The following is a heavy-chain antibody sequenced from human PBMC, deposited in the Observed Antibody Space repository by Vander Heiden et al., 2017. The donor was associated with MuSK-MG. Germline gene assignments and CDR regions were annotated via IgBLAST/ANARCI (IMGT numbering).Heavy chain of an antibody. J-gene: IGHJ2*01. V-gene: IGHV4-38-2*02. CDR2: IYHSGST. CDR3: ARDAPPYCGGDCYPYWYFDL. CDR1: GYSISSGYY. Sequence: QVQLQESGPGLVKPSETLSLTCTVSGYSISSGYYWGWIRQPPGKGLEWIGSIYHSGSTYYNPSLKSRVTRSVDTSKNQFSLKLSSVTAADTAVYYCARDAPPYCGGDCYPYWYFDLWGRGTLVTVSS. D-gene: IGHD2-21*02.